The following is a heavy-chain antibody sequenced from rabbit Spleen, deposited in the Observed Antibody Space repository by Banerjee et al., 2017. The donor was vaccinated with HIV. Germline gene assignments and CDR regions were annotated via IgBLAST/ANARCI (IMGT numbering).Heavy chain of an antibody. CDR3: ARNYVNAFDP. Sequence: QEQLEETGGDLVKPGASLTLTCIASGVSFSGNSYMCWVRQAPGKGLEWVVCIDTNDGDTDYANWPKGRFTISKTSSTTVTLQMTSLTAADTATYFCARNYVNAFDPWGPGTLVTVS. CDR2: IDTNDGDT. CDR1: GVSFSGNSY. D-gene: IGHD1-1*01. V-gene: IGHV1S45*01. J-gene: IGHJ2*01.